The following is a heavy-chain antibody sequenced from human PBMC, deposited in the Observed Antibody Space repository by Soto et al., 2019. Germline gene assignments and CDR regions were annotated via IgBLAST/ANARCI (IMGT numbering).Heavy chain of an antibody. D-gene: IGHD4-17*01. CDR2: IIGSGAIT. CDR3: AKDARDAGANYGNDY. CDR1: EFTFNSYA. J-gene: IGHJ4*02. V-gene: IGHV3-23*01. Sequence: PGVSLRLSCVASEFTFNSYAMSCVRQAPGMGLEWVSSIIGSGAITYYADYVKGRFTISRDNSKSTLYLQMNSLRVEDTALYYCAKDARDAGANYGNDYGGQGILVTVS.